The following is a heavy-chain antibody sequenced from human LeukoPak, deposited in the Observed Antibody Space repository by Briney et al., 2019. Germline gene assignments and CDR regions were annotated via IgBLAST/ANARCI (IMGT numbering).Heavy chain of an antibody. CDR1: GGSISSSSYY. Sequence: AETLSLTCTVSGGSISSSSYYCGWIRQPPGKGLEWIGSIYYSGSTYYNPSLKSPITISVDTSKTHFSLKLSSVTAADRAVYYCVRHEHNPPFDPWGQGTLVTVSS. D-gene: IGHD1-14*01. CDR2: IYYSGST. V-gene: IGHV4-39*01. CDR3: VRHEHNPPFDP. J-gene: IGHJ5*02.